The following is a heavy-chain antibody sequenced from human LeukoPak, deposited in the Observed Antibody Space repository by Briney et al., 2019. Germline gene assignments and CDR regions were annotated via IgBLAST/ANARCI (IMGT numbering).Heavy chain of an antibody. Sequence: GGSLRLSCAASGFTFSSYAMSWVRQAPGKGLQWVSTFSGSGGSTYYADSVKGRFTISRDNSKNTLYLQMNSLRAEDTAVYYCAKDGVMITFGGVIVHYYFDYWGQGTLVTVSS. CDR1: GFTFSSYA. CDR2: FSGSGGST. J-gene: IGHJ4*02. CDR3: AKDGVMITFGGVIVHYYFDY. D-gene: IGHD3-16*02. V-gene: IGHV3-23*01.